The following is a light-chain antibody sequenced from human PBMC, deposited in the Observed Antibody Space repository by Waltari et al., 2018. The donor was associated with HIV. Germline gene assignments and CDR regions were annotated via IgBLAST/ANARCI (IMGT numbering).Light chain of an antibody. CDR3: QSHDSSLSGYV. V-gene: IGLV1-40*01. J-gene: IGLJ1*01. Sequence: QSVLTQPPSVSGAPGQRVTISCTGSSSNIGAGYHVHWYQQLPGTAPKLLILVNTNRPSWVPYRCAGSKSGTSASLAITGLQAEYEADYHCQSHDSSLSGYVFGTGTKVTVL. CDR2: VNT. CDR1: SSNIGAGYH.